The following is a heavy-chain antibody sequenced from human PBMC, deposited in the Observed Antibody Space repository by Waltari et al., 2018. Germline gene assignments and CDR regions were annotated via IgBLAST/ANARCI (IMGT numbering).Heavy chain of an antibody. Sequence: QVQLQESGPGLVKPSQTLSLTCTVSGGSISSGSYYWSWIRQPAGKGLEWIGYIYTSGSTNYNPSLKSRVTISVDTSKNQFSLKLSSVTAADTAVYYCARAFNYVGAFDIWGQGTMVTVSS. CDR3: ARAFNYVGAFDI. V-gene: IGHV4-61*09. CDR1: GGSISSGSYY. CDR2: IYTSGST. D-gene: IGHD4-4*01. J-gene: IGHJ3*02.